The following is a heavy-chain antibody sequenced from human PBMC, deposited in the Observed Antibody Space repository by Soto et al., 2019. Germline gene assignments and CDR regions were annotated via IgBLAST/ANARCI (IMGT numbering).Heavy chain of an antibody. D-gene: IGHD3-10*01. V-gene: IGHV2-5*02. Sequence: QITLKESGPTLVKPTQTLTLTCTFSGFSLSTSGVGVGWISQPPGKDLEWLALIYWDDDIRYSPSLKSSLTTTKDNSKNQGVLTKTNMEPVDTASYYYARLCFGDFKSFYCFAYWGQGTLVTGSS. CDR3: ARLCFGDFKSFYCFAY. CDR2: IYWDDDI. J-gene: IGHJ4*02. CDR1: GFSLSTSGVG.